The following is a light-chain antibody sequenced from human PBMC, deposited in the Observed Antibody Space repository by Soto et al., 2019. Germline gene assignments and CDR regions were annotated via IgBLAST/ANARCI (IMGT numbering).Light chain of an antibody. CDR3: QQYGSSQWT. V-gene: IGKV3-20*01. Sequence: EIVLTQSPGTLSLSPGERATLSCRASQSVRSSYIAWYQQKPGQAPRLLIYGASSRATGIPDRFSGSGSGTDFTLTLSRLEPEDFAVYYCQQYGSSQWTFGQGTKVEIK. CDR2: GAS. CDR1: QSVRSSY. J-gene: IGKJ1*01.